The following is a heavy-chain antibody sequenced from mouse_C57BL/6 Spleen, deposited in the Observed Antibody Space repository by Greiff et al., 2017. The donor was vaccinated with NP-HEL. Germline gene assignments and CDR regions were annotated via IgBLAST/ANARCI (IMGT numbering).Heavy chain of an antibody. D-gene: IGHD1-1*01. CDR1: GYTFTSYW. J-gene: IGHJ1*03. V-gene: IGHV1-64*01. Sequence: VQLQQPGAELVKPGASVKLSCKASGYTFTSYWMHWVKQRPGQGLEWIGMIHPNSGSTNYNEKFKSKATLTVDKSSSTAYMQLSSLTSEDSAVYYCARKTTGVETYFDVWGTGTTVTVSS. CDR3: ARKTTGVETYFDV. CDR2: IHPNSGST.